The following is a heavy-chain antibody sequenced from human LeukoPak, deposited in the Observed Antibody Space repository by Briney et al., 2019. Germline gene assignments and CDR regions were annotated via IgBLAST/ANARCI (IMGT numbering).Heavy chain of an antibody. V-gene: IGHV1-18*01. CDR3: ARVGYYYDSSGYASFDY. J-gene: IGHJ4*02. Sequence: ASVKVSCKASGYTFTSYGISWVRQAPGQGLEWMGWISAYNGNTNYAQKLQGRVTMTTDTSTSTAYMELRSLRSDDTAVYYCARVGYYYDSSGYASFDYWGQGTLVTVSS. CDR2: ISAYNGNT. D-gene: IGHD3-22*01. CDR1: GYTFTSYG.